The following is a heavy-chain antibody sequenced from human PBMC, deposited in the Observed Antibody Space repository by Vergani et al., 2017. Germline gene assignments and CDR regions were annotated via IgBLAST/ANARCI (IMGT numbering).Heavy chain of an antibody. V-gene: IGHV3-11*04. CDR1: GFKFSDHY. Sequence: LEESGGGSVKPGGSLRLSCAASGFKFSDHYMSWIRQAPGKGLEWVSHISPGASTVSYTDSVTGRFTVSRDNDNNSLTLDMTTLRVEDTAVYYCAKVCGSTSCPYGGGAFDVWGHGTMGTVSS. CDR3: AKVCGSTSCPYGGGAFDV. CDR2: ISPGASTV. D-gene: IGHD2-2*01. J-gene: IGHJ3*01.